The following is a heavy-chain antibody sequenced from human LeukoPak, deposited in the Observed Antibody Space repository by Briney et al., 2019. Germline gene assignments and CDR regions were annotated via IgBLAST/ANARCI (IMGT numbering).Heavy chain of an antibody. CDR3: ASSPLYYDSSGRPFDY. D-gene: IGHD3-22*01. V-gene: IGHV1-69*05. CDR2: IIPIFGTA. CDR1: GGTFSSYA. J-gene: IGHJ4*02. Sequence: VASVKVSCKASGGTFSSYAISWVRQAPAQGLEWLGGIIPIFGTANYAQKFQGRVAITTDESTSTAYMELSSLRSEDTAVYYCASSPLYYDSSGRPFDYWGQGTLVTVSS.